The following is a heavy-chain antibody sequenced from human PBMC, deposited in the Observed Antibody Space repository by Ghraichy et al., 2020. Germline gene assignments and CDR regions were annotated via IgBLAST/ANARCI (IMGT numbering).Heavy chain of an antibody. CDR3: VSSAVGSVFDY. CDR1: GFTFSDHH. CDR2: VRRKVNSYTT. V-gene: IGHV3-72*01. J-gene: IGHJ4*02. D-gene: IGHD6-13*01. Sequence: GESLNISCVASGFTFSDHHMDWVRQAPGKGLEWVGRVRRKVNSYTTEYAASVKGRFTISRDDSKNSLFLQMNGLKSEDTAVYFCVSSAVGSVFDYWGQGTLVTVSS.